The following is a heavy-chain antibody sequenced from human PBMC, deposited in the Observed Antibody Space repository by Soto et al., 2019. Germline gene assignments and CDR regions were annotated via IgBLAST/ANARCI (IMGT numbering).Heavy chain of an antibody. J-gene: IGHJ6*02. CDR1: GGSISTPGYS. CDR3: AARPYYYYDLDV. D-gene: IGHD3-16*01. Sequence: TLALTCTVSGGSISTPGYSWSWIRKSPGKAPEWIGYVYHNGNAYPKPSLKSPVTISLDGAKNQFSLKMTSIPAADTGLYSCAARPYYYYDLDVWGQGTTVTVSS. V-gene: IGHV4-30-2*06. CDR2: VYHNGNA.